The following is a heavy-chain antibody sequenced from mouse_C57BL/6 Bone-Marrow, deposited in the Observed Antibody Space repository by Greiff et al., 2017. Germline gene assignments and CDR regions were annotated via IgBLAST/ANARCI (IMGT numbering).Heavy chain of an antibody. Sequence: QVHVKQSGPELVKPGASVKISCKASGYAFSSSWMNWVKQRPGKGLEWIGRIYPGDGDTNYNGKFKGKATLTADKSSSTAYMQLSSLTSEDSAVYVCARGMYQGAMDYWGQGTAVTVSS. D-gene: IGHD5-1*01. CDR3: ARGMYQGAMDY. V-gene: IGHV1-82*01. J-gene: IGHJ4*01. CDR1: GYAFSSSW. CDR2: IYPGDGDT.